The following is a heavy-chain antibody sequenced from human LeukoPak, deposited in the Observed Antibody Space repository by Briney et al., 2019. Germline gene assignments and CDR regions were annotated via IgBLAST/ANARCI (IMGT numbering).Heavy chain of an antibody. CDR1: GYTFSSYW. J-gene: IGHJ4*02. Sequence: GESLKISCKGSGYTFSSYWIGWVRQMPGKGLEWMGIIYPGDSDTRYSPSLQGQVTISVDTSIGTVYLQWSSLKASDTAIYYCARQNDFRLDYWGQGTLVTVSS. D-gene: IGHD3-3*01. V-gene: IGHV5-51*01. CDR2: IYPGDSDT. CDR3: ARQNDFRLDY.